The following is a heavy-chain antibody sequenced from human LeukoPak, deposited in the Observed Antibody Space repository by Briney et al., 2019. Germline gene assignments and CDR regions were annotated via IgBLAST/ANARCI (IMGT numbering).Heavy chain of an antibody. Sequence: SETLSLTCTVSGYSISSGYYWGWIRPPPGKGLEWIGSIYHSGSTYYNPSLKSRVTISVDTSKNQFSLKLSSVTAADTAVYYCARSYYYDSSGYYPFDYWGQGTLVTVSS. CDR3: ARSYYYDSSGYYPFDY. D-gene: IGHD3-22*01. V-gene: IGHV4-38-2*02. CDR1: GYSISSGYY. CDR2: IYHSGST. J-gene: IGHJ4*02.